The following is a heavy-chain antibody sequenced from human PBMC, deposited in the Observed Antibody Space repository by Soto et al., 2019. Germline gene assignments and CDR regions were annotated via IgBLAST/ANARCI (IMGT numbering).Heavy chain of an antibody. CDR1: GGSISSGGYY. V-gene: IGHV4-31*03. CDR3: ATSLGVSSLEY. Sequence: QVQLQESGPGLVKPSQTLSLTCTVSGGSISSGGYYWSWIRQHPGKGLEWIGYIYYSRSTYDNPSLKSRVTISVDTSKHQLSLKLSSVTAADTAVYDCATSLGVSSLEYWGQGTLVTLSS. D-gene: IGHD3-16*01. CDR2: IYYSRST. J-gene: IGHJ4*02.